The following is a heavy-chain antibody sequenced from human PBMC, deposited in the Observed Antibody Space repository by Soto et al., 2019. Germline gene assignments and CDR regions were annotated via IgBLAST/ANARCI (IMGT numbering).Heavy chain of an antibody. Sequence: GASVKVSCKASGYTFTSYGMHWVRQATGQRLEWIGWINPNSGNTGYAQKFQGRVTITRNTSTSTAYMELSILRSEDTAVYYCVSQRGSVDYWGQGTLVTVSS. CDR2: INPNSGNT. V-gene: IGHV1-8*02. CDR3: VSQRGSVDY. J-gene: IGHJ4*02. CDR1: GYTFTSYG.